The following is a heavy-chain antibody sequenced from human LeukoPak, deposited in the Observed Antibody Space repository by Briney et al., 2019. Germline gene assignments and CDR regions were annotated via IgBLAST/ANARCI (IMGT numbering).Heavy chain of an antibody. D-gene: IGHD4-17*01. Sequence: PGGSLSLSCAASGCCFSPYWRSWIRQGPGKGLDWMASINPDGSGTSYVDSVKGRFTISRDNAHNSLYLQMNSLSAEDTAVYYCARLFGGVTTFDYWGQGTLVTVSS. CDR3: ARLFGGVTTFDY. CDR1: GCCFSPYW. J-gene: IGHJ4*02. V-gene: IGHV3-7*01. CDR2: INPDGSGT.